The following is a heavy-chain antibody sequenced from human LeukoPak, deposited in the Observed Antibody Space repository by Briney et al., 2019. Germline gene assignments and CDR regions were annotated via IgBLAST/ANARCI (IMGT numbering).Heavy chain of an antibody. J-gene: IGHJ2*01. V-gene: IGHV3-11*01. Sequence: PGGSLRLSCAASGFSFSDYYMSWIRQAPGKGLEWVSYISSSGSTRYYADSVKGRFTISRDNAKNSLYLKMNSLRAEDTAVYYCARDEIAAGGWYFDLWGRGTLVTVSS. CDR1: GFSFSDYY. CDR3: ARDEIAAGGWYFDL. CDR2: ISSSGSTR. D-gene: IGHD6-13*01.